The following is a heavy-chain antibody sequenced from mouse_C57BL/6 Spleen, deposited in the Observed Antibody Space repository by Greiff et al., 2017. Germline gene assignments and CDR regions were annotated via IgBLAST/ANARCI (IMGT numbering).Heavy chain of an antibody. D-gene: IGHD1-1*01. CDR3: ARSDYGSLY. J-gene: IGHJ2*01. CDR1: GYTFTSYW. V-gene: IGHV1-59*01. Sequence: QVQLQQPGAELVRPGTSVKLSCKASGYTFTSYWMHWVKQRPGQGLEWIGVIDPSDSYTNYNQKFKGKATLTVDTSSSTAYMQLSSLTSEDSAVYCCARSDYGSLYWGQGTTLTVSA. CDR2: IDPSDSYT.